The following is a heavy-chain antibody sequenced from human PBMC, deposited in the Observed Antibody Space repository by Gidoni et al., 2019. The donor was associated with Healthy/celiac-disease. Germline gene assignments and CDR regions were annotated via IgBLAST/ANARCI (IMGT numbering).Heavy chain of an antibody. D-gene: IGHD6-13*01. Sequence: EVQLVASGGGLVQPGGSLRLPCAASGFTFSSYEMNWVRQAPGKGREWVSYISSSGSTIYYADSVKGRFTISRDNSKNSLYLQMNSLRAEDTAVYYCARVIAAAGNYYYYGMDVWGQGTTVTVSS. CDR2: ISSSGSTI. CDR1: GFTFSSYE. V-gene: IGHV3-48*03. CDR3: ARVIAAAGNYYYYGMDV. J-gene: IGHJ6*02.